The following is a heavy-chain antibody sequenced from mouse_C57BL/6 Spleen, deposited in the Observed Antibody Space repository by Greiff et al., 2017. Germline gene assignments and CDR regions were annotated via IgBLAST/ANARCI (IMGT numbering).Heavy chain of an antibody. Sequence: EVKVVESGGGLVKPGGSLKLSCAASGFTFSSYAMSWVRQTPEKRLEWVATISDGGSYTYYPDNVKGRFTISRDNAKNNLYLQMSHLKSEDTAMYYCARERDGYSPFGYFDVWGTGTTVTVSS. D-gene: IGHD2-3*01. CDR3: ARERDGYSPFGYFDV. CDR1: GFTFSSYA. CDR2: ISDGGSYT. J-gene: IGHJ1*03. V-gene: IGHV5-4*01.